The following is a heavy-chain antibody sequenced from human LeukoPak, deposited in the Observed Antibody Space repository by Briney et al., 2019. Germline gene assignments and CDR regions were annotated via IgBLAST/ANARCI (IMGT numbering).Heavy chain of an antibody. CDR1: GFTVSSYE. CDR3: AVLLWFGELSGFDY. CDR2: ISSSGSTI. J-gene: IGHJ4*02. D-gene: IGHD3-10*01. V-gene: IGHV3-48*03. Sequence: PGGSLRLSCAASGFTVSSYEMNWVRQAPGKGLEWVSYISSSGSTIYYADSVKGRFTISRDNAKNSLYLQMNSLRAEDTAVYYCAVLLWFGELSGFDYWGQGTLVTVSS.